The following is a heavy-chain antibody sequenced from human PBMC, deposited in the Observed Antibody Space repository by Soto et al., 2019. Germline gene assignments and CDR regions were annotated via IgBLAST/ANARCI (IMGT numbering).Heavy chain of an antibody. CDR2: IWYDGSNS. CDR1: GFTFSSYG. V-gene: IGHV3-33*01. CDR3: AREKDGYGDDY. J-gene: IGHJ4*02. Sequence: QVQLVESGGGVVQPGRSLRLSCAASGFTFSSYGMHWVGQAPGKGLEWVAVIWYDGSNSYYADSVKGRFTICRDNSKNTLYLQMNSLRAEDTAVYYCAREKDGYGDDYWGQGTLVTVSS. D-gene: IGHD4-17*01.